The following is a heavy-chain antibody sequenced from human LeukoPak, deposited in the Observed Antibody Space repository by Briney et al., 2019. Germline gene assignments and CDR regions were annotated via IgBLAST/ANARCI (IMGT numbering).Heavy chain of an antibody. CDR3: ATLAAAGTLVDY. Sequence: GGSLRLSCAASGFSFSSNSMHWVRQAPGKGLEWVSSISSGSTYKYYADSVKGRFTISRDNAKNSLYLQMNSLRAEDTAVYYCATLAAAGTLVDYWGQGTLVTVSS. J-gene: IGHJ4*02. D-gene: IGHD6-13*01. CDR2: ISSGSTYK. V-gene: IGHV3-21*01. CDR1: GFSFSSNS.